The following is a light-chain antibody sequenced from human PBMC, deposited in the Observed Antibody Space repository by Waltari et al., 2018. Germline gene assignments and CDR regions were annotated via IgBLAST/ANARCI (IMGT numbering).Light chain of an antibody. CDR1: QSVSRS. Sequence: EIVLTQSPGTLSLSPGERATLSCRASQSVSRSLAWYQQKPGQAPSLLLYGASSRATGVPDRFSGSGSVTDFSITISRLEPEDFAVYYCQHYVRLPVSFGQGTKVEIK. V-gene: IGKV3-20*01. CDR2: GAS. CDR3: QHYVRLPVS. J-gene: IGKJ1*01.